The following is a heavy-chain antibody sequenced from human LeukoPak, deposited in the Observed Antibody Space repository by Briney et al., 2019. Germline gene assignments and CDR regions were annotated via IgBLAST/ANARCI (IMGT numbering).Heavy chain of an antibody. D-gene: IGHD3-22*01. CDR3: ARDHEDYYDSSGYSY. CDR1: GFTFRSYS. J-gene: IGHJ4*02. CDR2: ISSSSSTI. Sequence: GGSLRLSCAASGFTFRSYSMNWVRQAPGKGPEWVSYISSSSSTIYHADSVKGRFTISRDNSKSTLYLQMNSLRAEDTAVYYCARDHEDYYDSSGYSYWGQGTLVTVSS. V-gene: IGHV3-48*01.